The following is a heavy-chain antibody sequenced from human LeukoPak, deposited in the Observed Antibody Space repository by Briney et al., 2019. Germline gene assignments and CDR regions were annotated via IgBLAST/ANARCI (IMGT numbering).Heavy chain of an antibody. D-gene: IGHD3-10*01. CDR2: IYTSGST. J-gene: IGHJ4*02. Sequence: PSETLSLTCTVSGGSISSGSYYWSWIRQPAGKGLEWIGRIYTSGSTNYNPSLKSRVTISVNTSKNQFSLKLSSVTAADTAVYYCARLPYYGSGRPLDYWGQGTLVTVSS. CDR1: GGSISSGSYY. V-gene: IGHV4-61*02. CDR3: ARLPYYGSGRPLDY.